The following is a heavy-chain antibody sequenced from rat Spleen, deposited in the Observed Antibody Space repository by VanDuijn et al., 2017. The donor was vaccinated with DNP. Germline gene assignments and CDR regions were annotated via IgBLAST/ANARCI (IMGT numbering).Heavy chain of an antibody. CDR2: ISYDGGST. Sequence: EVQLVESGGGLVQPGRSMKLSCAASGFTFSDYYMAWVRQAPTKGLEWVAYISYDGGSTYYRDSVKGRFTISRDDEKSSLYLQMNRRKSEDTATYYCARGSSSMYWYFDFWGPGTMVTVSS. V-gene: IGHV5-20*01. J-gene: IGHJ1*01. D-gene: IGHD1-2*01. CDR3: ARGSSSMYWYFDF. CDR1: GFTFSDYY.